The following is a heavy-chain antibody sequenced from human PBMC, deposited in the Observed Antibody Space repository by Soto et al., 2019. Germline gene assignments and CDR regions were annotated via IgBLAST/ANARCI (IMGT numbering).Heavy chain of an antibody. CDR3: ASGRERRDGYNCAY. CDR2: IIPIFGTA. D-gene: IGHD5-12*01. J-gene: IGHJ4*02. Sequence: QVQLVQSGAEAKKPGSSVKVSCKASGGTFSSYAISWVRQAPGQGLEWMGGIIPIFGTASYAQKFQGRVTIIADKSTSTAYMELSSLRSEHTAVYYCASGRERRDGYNCAYWGQGTLVTVSS. V-gene: IGHV1-69*06. CDR1: GGTFSSYA.